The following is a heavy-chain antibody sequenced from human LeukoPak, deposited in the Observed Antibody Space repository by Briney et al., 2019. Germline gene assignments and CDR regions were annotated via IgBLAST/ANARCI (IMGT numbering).Heavy chain of an antibody. Sequence: SETLSLTCTVSGGSISSGSDYWSWIRQPAGKGLEWIGRIYTSGSTNYNPSLKSRVTISVDTSKNQFSLKLSSVTAADTAVYYCARAGWSGYLGAIDYWGQGTLVTVSS. CDR2: IYTSGST. CDR3: ARAGWSGYLGAIDY. CDR1: GGSISSGSDY. V-gene: IGHV4-61*02. D-gene: IGHD3-3*01. J-gene: IGHJ4*02.